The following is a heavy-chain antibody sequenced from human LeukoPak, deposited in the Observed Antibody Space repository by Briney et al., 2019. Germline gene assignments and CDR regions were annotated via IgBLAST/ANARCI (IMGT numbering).Heavy chain of an antibody. Sequence: SETLSLTCAVYGGSFSGYYWSWIRQPPGKGLEWIGEINHSGSTSYNPSLKSRVTISVDTSKNQFSLKLSSVTAADTAVYYCARVRGNIVVVPAALRARFDPWGQGTLVTVSS. CDR3: ARVRGNIVVVPAALRARFDP. CDR1: GGSFSGYY. CDR2: INHSGST. V-gene: IGHV4-34*01. D-gene: IGHD2-2*01. J-gene: IGHJ5*02.